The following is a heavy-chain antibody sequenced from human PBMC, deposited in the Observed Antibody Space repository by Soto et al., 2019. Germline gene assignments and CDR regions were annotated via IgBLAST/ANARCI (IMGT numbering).Heavy chain of an antibody. Sequence: SETLSLTCAVSGGSISSSNWWSWVRQPPGKGLEWIGEIYHSGSTNYNPSLKSRVTISVDKSKNQVSLKLSSVTAADTAVYYCARDAPGIAAAGNRFAYWGQGTLVAVS. V-gene: IGHV4-4*02. CDR1: GGSISSSNW. D-gene: IGHD6-13*01. J-gene: IGHJ4*02. CDR3: ARDAPGIAAAGNRFAY. CDR2: IYHSGST.